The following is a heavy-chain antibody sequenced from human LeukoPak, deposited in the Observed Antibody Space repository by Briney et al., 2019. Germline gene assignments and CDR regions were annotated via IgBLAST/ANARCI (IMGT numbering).Heavy chain of an antibody. CDR3: VKDSYGMDV. V-gene: IGHV3-74*01. J-gene: IGHJ6*02. Sequence: PGGSLRLSCAASGFTFSTYWMHWVRQAPGKGLVWVSRINRDGSSTSYADSVKGRFTISRDNAKNTLYLQMNSLRAEDTAVYYCVKDSYGMDVWGQGTTVTVSS. CDR2: INRDGSST. CDR1: GFTFSTYW.